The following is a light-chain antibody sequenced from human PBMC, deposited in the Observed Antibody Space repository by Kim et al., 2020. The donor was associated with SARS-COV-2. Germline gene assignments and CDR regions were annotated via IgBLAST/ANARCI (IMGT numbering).Light chain of an antibody. CDR1: SSDVGAYNL. J-gene: IGLJ3*02. CDR3: TSYTRSDTWV. V-gene: IGLV2-14*03. Sequence: GQSVTRSCPGPSSDVGAYNLVSWYQQHPGKAPKFMIHDVSQRPSGVSNRFSGSKSGNTASLTISGLQAEDEADYYCTSYTRSDTWVFGGGTKVTVL. CDR2: DVS.